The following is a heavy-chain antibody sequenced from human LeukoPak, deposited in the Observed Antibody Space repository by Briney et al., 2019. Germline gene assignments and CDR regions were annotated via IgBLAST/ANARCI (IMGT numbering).Heavy chain of an antibody. J-gene: IGHJ4*02. CDR1: GGTFSSYA. V-gene: IGHV1-69*04. Sequence: SVKVSCKASGGTFSSYAISWVRQAPGQGLEWMGRIIPTFGIADYAQKFQGRVTITADKSTSTAYMELSSLRSEDTAVYYCASTSGSSGWYSPPDYWGQGTLVTVSS. CDR2: IIPTFGIA. D-gene: IGHD6-19*01. CDR3: ASTSGSSGWYSPPDY.